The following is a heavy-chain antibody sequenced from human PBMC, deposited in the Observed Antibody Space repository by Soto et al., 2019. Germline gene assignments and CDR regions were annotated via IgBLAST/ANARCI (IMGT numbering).Heavy chain of an antibody. V-gene: IGHV3-23*01. CDR1: GFTFSSYA. CDR3: AKGSGIAARPNYYYYYYMDV. J-gene: IGHJ6*03. Sequence: GGSLRLSCAASGFTFSSYAMSWVRQAPGKGLEWVSAISGSGGSTYYADSVKGRFTISRDNSKNTLYLQMNSLRAEDTAVYYCAKGSGIAARPNYYYYYYMDVWGKGTTVTVSS. D-gene: IGHD6-6*01. CDR2: ISGSGGST.